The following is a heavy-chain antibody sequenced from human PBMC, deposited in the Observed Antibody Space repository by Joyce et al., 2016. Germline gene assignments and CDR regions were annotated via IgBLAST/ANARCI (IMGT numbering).Heavy chain of an antibody. Sequence: EVQLLESGGGLVQPGGSLTLSCGASGFSFPTFAMSWVRQAPGKGLEWGAGISGRGGNIYYAASLKGRFTISRDNSRNTLYLQMNSLRAEDTAVYYCAKIPRITLLGSFISFDYWGQGALVTVSA. D-gene: IGHD3-16*02. CDR1: GFSFPTFA. V-gene: IGHV3-23*01. CDR2: ISGRGGNI. J-gene: IGHJ4*02. CDR3: AKIPRITLLGSFISFDY.